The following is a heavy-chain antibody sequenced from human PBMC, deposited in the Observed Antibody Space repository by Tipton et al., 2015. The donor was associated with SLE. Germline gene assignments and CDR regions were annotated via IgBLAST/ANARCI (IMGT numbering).Heavy chain of an antibody. CDR1: EFTFTSYS. D-gene: IGHD4-17*01. J-gene: IGHJ4*02. V-gene: IGHV3-30*03. CDR2: ISYDGSNK. CDR3: ARDTRRRLAGDY. Sequence: SLRLSCAASEFTFTSYSMNWVRQAPGKGLEWVAVISYDGSNKYYADSVKGRFTISRDNSKNTLYLQMNSLRAEDTAVYYCARDTRRRLAGDYWGQGTLVTVSS.